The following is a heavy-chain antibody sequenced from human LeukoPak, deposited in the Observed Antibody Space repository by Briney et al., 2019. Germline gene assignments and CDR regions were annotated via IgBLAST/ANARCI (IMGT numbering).Heavy chain of an antibody. CDR3: ARLGFDYYDSGGGLDY. CDR1: GGSISSYY. J-gene: IGHJ4*02. CDR2: IYYSGST. D-gene: IGHD3-10*01. V-gene: IGHV4-59*08. Sequence: SETLSLTCTVSGGSISSYYWSWIRQPPGKGLEWIGYIYYSGSTNSNPSLKSRVTISVDTSTNQFSLKLSSVTAADTAVYYCARLGFDYYDSGGGLDYWGQGTLVTVSS.